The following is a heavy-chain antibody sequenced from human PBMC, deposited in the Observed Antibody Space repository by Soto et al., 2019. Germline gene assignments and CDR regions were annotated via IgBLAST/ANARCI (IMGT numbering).Heavy chain of an antibody. CDR1: GGSISSGGYY. V-gene: IGHV4-31*03. J-gene: IGHJ6*02. CDR2: IYYSGST. CDR3: ARDTYYYDSSGYYSRYYYYGMDV. D-gene: IGHD3-22*01. Sequence: QVQLQESGPGLVKPSQTLSLTCTVSGGSISSGGYYWSWIRQHPGKGLEWIGYIYYSGSTYYNPSLESRVTISVDASKQKFSSMLSSVPAADTAVDYCARDTYYYDSSGYYSRYYYYGMDVWGQGTTVTVSS.